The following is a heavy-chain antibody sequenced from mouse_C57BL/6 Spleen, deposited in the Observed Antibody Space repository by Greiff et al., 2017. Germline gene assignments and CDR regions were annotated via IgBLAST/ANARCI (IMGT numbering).Heavy chain of an antibody. Sequence: VQLQQSGAELVKPGASVKLSCTASGFNINDYYMHWVKQRTERGLEWIGRIDPEDGGTKYAPKFQGKATITADTASNTAYLQLNSRTSEYTDVYYCARSEAGGEDYWGQGTTLTVSS. CDR2: IDPEDGGT. CDR1: GFNINDYY. V-gene: IGHV14-2*01. CDR3: ARSEAGGEDY. J-gene: IGHJ2*01. D-gene: IGHD4-1*01.